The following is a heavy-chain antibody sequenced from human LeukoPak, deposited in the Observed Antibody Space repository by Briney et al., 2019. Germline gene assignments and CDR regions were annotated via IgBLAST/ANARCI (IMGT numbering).Heavy chain of an antibody. D-gene: IGHD3-22*01. CDR3: ARGRAYYDSSGFFNY. V-gene: IGHV4-4*07. Sequence: SETLSLTCTVSGGSISGYYWNWIRQPAGKGLEWIGRMYSSGSTSYNPSLTSRVTMSVDTSENQFSLNLNSVTAADTAFYYCARGRAYYDSSGFFNYWGQGILATVPS. CDR1: GGSISGYY. CDR2: MYSSGST. J-gene: IGHJ4*02.